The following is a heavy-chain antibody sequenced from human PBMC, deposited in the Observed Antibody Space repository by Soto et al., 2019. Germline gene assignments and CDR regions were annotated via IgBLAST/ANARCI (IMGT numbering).Heavy chain of an antibody. J-gene: IGHJ6*01. CDR3: ARFDSKSLYYYYCLDV. CDR1: GGSISSGSYY. V-gene: IGHV4-31*03. CDR2: IYYSGST. Sequence: SETLSLTCTVSGGSISSGSYYWSWIRQRPGKGLEWIGYIYYSGSTYYNPSLKSRVTISVDTSKNQFALKLSSVTAADTAVYYCARFDSKSLYYYYCLDVWGQGTTVTVSA. D-gene: IGHD3-10*01.